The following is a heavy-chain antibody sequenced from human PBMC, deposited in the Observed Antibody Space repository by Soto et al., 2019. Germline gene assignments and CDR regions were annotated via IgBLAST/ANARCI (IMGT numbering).Heavy chain of an antibody. J-gene: IGHJ3*02. V-gene: IGHV3-11*06. D-gene: IGHD3-3*01. CDR3: AREENYDFWSGYYIGSAFDI. CDR2: ISSSSSYT. CDR1: GFTFSDYY. Sequence: VGSLRLSCAASGFTFSDYYMSWIRQAPGKGLEWVSYISSSSSYTNYADSVKGRFTISRDNAKNSLYLQMNSLRAEDTAVYYCAREENYDFWSGYYIGSAFDIWGQGTMVTVSS.